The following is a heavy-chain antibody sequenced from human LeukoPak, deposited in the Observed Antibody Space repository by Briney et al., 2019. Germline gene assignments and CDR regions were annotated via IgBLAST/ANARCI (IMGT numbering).Heavy chain of an antibody. J-gene: IGHJ3*02. Sequence: PGGSLRLSCAASGFTVSSNYMSWVRQAPGKGLEWVSAIYSGGSTYYADSVKGRFTISRDNSKNTLYLQMNSLRAEDTAVYYCASPGTYYYDSSGYLRRGDDAFDIWGQGTMVTVSS. CDR1: GFTVSSNY. D-gene: IGHD3-22*01. V-gene: IGHV3-66*02. CDR3: ASPGTYYYDSSGYLRRGDDAFDI. CDR2: IYSGGST.